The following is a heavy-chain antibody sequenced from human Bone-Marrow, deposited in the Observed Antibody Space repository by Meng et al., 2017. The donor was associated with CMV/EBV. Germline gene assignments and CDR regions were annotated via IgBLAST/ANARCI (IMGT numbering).Heavy chain of an antibody. D-gene: IGHD3-3*01. CDR1: GYTFIDYY. Sequence: ASVKVSCKSSGYTFIDYYIHWVRQAPGQGLEWMGWIHPHRGDTNYAQQFQGRVTLTRDTSINTGYMELTRLTSDDTAVYYCDRDNTWRPDYWGQGTLVTVSS. CDR3: DRDNTWRPDY. V-gene: IGHV1-2*02. J-gene: IGHJ4*02. CDR2: IHPHRGDT.